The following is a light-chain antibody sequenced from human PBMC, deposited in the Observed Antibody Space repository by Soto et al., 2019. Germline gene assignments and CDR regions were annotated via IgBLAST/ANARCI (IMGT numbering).Light chain of an antibody. CDR3: QQNGALPPT. Sequence: EIVLTQSPGTLSLSPGERATLSCRASQSVNSNYLAWYQQKPAQAPRLLIYAASSRATGIPDRFSGSGSGTDFTLTISRLEPEDFAVYYCQQNGALPPTFGQGTKVEIK. CDR1: QSVNSNY. CDR2: AAS. J-gene: IGKJ1*01. V-gene: IGKV3-20*01.